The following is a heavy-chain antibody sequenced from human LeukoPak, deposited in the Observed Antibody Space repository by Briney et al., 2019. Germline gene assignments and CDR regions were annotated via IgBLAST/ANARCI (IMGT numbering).Heavy chain of an antibody. J-gene: IGHJ4*02. D-gene: IGHD6-25*01. V-gene: IGHV3-21*06. Sequence: GGSLRLSCTASGFTFSDCDMNWFRQAPGKGLEWVSSISYRSSHIYYADSAKGRFTISRDNAKNSLYLQMNNLRAEDTAVYYCGRAFPPLRAAAAGDYWGQGTLVTVSS. CDR3: GRAFPPLRAAAAGDY. CDR1: GFTFSDCD. CDR2: ISYRSSHI.